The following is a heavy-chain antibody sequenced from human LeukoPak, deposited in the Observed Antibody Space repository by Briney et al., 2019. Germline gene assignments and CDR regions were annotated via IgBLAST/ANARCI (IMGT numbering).Heavy chain of an antibody. Sequence: SQTLSLTCTVSGGSINSGDLHWGWIRQPPGKGLEWIGSNSNSGSTFYNASLKSRVTISVDTSKNQFSLKLSSVTAADTAVYYCARRTYYYDSSGPRKDAFDIWGQGTMVTVSS. V-gene: IGHV4-39*01. CDR2: NSNSGST. CDR3: ARRTYYYDSSGPRKDAFDI. CDR1: GGSINSGDLH. J-gene: IGHJ3*02. D-gene: IGHD3-22*01.